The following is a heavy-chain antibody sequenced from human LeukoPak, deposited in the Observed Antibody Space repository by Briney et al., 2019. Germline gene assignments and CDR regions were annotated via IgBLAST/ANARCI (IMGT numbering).Heavy chain of an antibody. D-gene: IGHD1-1*01. Sequence: VGALRLSCAPSLFTFTNAWMSSVSQTPRKGRECIGRIKRKTDGGTTDYAAPVKGRFTISRDDSENTLYLQMNSLKTEDTAVYFCTTETNWYFDLWGRGTLVTVSS. J-gene: IGHJ2*01. CDR2: IKRKTDGGTT. V-gene: IGHV3-15*01. CDR1: LFTFTNAW. CDR3: TTETNWYFDL.